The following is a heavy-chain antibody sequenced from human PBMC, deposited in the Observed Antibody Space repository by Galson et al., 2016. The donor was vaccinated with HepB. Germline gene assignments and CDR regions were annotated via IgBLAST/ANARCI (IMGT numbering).Heavy chain of an antibody. CDR1: GFSVNDNN. J-gene: IGHJ4*02. CDR2: VHGNGAI. Sequence: SLRLSCAASGFSVNDNNMCCVRQAPGQGLECVSVVHGNGAIYYADSVKGRFSTSRDIRMTTQSLNMKSLRAEATAMYYCASFGGSYLGGWGQGTLVTVSS. D-gene: IGHD3-16*02. V-gene: IGHV3-53*01. CDR3: ASFGGSYLGG.